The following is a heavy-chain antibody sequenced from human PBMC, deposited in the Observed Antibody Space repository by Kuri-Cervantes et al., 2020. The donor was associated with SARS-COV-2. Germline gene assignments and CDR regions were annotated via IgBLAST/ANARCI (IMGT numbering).Heavy chain of an antibody. CDR2: IYHSGST. CDR1: GYSISSGYY. J-gene: IGHJ4*02. D-gene: IGHD1-26*01. Sequence: GSLRLSCAVSGYSISSGYYWGWIRQPPGKGLEWIGSIYHSGSTYYNPSLKSRVTISVDTSKDQFSLKLSSVTAADTAVYYCARDRWDDYIDYWGQGTLVTVSS. V-gene: IGHV4-38-2*02. CDR3: ARDRWDDYIDY.